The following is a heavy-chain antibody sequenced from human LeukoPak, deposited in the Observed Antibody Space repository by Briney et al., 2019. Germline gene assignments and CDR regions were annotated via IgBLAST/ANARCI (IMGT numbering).Heavy chain of an antibody. V-gene: IGHV3-66*04. D-gene: IGHD5-18*01. J-gene: IGHJ4*02. CDR2: IYSGGST. CDR3: ARRGHGYGSPFDY. CDR1: GFTVSSNY. Sequence: GGSLRLSCAASGFTVSSNYMSWVSQAPGKGLEWVSMIYSGGSTYYADSVKGRFTISRDNSKNTLDLQMNSLRAEDTAVYYCARRGHGYGSPFDYWGQGTLVTVSS.